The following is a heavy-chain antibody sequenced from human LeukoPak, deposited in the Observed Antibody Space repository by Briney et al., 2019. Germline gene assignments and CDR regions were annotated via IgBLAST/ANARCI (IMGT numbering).Heavy chain of an antibody. V-gene: IGHV3-7*01. CDR3: AALYGDFDY. CDR2: IKHDGSEK. D-gene: IGHD3-16*01. Sequence: PGGSLRLSCAAPGFIFTGYFMSWVRQAPGKGLEWVASIKHDGSEKYYVDSVKGRFTISRDNSKNTLYLQMNSLRAEDTAVYYCAALYGDFDYWGQGTLVTVSS. CDR1: GFIFTGYF. J-gene: IGHJ4*02.